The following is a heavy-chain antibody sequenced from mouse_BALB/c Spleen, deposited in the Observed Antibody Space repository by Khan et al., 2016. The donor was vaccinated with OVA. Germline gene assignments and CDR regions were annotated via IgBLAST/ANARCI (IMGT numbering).Heavy chain of an antibody. CDR2: INPSNGYT. V-gene: IGHV1-4*01. D-gene: IGHD6-1*01. CDR3: VSDGASHGNDDWFAY. CDR1: GYTFTSYT. J-gene: IGHJ3*01. Sequence: QVQLKESGAELVRPGASVKMSCTASGYTFTSYTIHWIKLRPGQGLEWIGFINPSNGYTNYNQKFKDKATLTADKSSTTVYMQLSSLTSDDSAVYNCVSDGASHGNDDWFAYWGQGTLVTVSA.